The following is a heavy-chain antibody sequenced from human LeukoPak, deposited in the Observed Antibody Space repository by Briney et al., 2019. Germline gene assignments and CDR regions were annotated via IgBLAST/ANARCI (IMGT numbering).Heavy chain of an antibody. Sequence: GGSLRLSCEGPERMVRNSYMSWVRQSPGRGLEWVSVIYSGGSTDYADSVKGRFTTSRDTSKNTLYPQMNDVRAEDTGIYYCVRDLRDRRGYSNYYMDVWGKGTTVTVSS. CDR1: ERMVRNSY. CDR3: VRDLRDRRGYSNYYMDV. J-gene: IGHJ6*03. V-gene: IGHV3-53*01. D-gene: IGHD3-10*01. CDR2: IYSGGST.